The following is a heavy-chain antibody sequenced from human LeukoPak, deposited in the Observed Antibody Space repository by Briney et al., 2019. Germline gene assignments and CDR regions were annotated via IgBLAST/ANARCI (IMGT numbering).Heavy chain of an antibody. J-gene: IGHJ6*02. CDR2: ISGSGGST. D-gene: IGHD6-13*01. CDR1: GFTFSSYA. V-gene: IGHV3-23*01. Sequence: PGGSLRLSCAASGFTFSSYAMSWVRQAPGKGLEWVSAISGSGGSTYYADSVKGRFTISRDNSKNTLYLQMNSLRAEDTAVYYCAKGEAAAGTYYYYGMDVWGQGTTVTVSS. CDR3: AKGEAAAGTYYYYGMDV.